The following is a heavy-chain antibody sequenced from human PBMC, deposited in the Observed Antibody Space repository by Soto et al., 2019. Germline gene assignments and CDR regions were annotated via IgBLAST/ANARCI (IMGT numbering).Heavy chain of an antibody. CDR2: ISGSGGST. D-gene: IGHD3-10*01. V-gene: IGHV3-23*01. Sequence: EVQLLESGGGLVQPGGSLRLSCAASGFTFSSYAMSWVRQAPGKGLEWVSAISGSGGSTYYADSVKGRFTISSDNSKNTLYLQMNSLRAEDTAVYYCAKDGLVRGVPELDYWGQGTLVTVSS. J-gene: IGHJ4*02. CDR3: AKDGLVRGVPELDY. CDR1: GFTFSSYA.